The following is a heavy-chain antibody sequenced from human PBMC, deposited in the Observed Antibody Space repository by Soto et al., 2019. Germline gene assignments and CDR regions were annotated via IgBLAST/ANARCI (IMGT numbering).Heavy chain of an antibody. Sequence: SQTLSLTCAISGDSVSSNSAAWNWIRQSPSGGLEWLGRTYYRSKWYADYVISVRSRITINPDTSKNQFSLQLSSMTPEDTAVFYCARYTTTWYIDSRGQGTLVTVSS. J-gene: IGHJ4*02. D-gene: IGHD6-13*01. CDR3: ARYTTTWYIDS. CDR2: TYYRSKWYA. V-gene: IGHV6-1*01. CDR1: GDSVSSNSAA.